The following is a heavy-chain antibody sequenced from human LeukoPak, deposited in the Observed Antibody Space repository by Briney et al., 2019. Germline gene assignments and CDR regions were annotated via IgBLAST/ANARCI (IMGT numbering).Heavy chain of an antibody. CDR3: ARAGATTSDGYFDY. V-gene: IGHV4-31*03. Sequence: SETLSLTCTVSGGSISSGGYYWSWIRQHPGKGLEWIGYIYYSGSTYYNPSLKSRVTISVDTSKSQFSLKLSSVTAADTAVYYCARAGATTSDGYFDYWGQGTLVTVSS. J-gene: IGHJ4*02. CDR1: GGSISSGGYY. CDR2: IYYSGST. D-gene: IGHD1-26*01.